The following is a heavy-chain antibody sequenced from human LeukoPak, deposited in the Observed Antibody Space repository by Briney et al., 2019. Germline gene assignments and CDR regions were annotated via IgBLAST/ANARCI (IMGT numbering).Heavy chain of an antibody. CDR2: MNPNSGNT. V-gene: IGHV1-8*01. CDR3: ARLGYYDYIWGSYRYTELDY. D-gene: IGHD3-16*02. J-gene: IGHJ4*02. Sequence: ASVKVSSKASGYTFTSYDINWVRQATGQGLEWMGWMNPNSGNTGYAQKFQGRVTMTRNTSISTAYMELSSLRSEDTAVYYCARLGYYDYIWGSYRYTELDYWGQGTLVTVSS. CDR1: GYTFTSYD.